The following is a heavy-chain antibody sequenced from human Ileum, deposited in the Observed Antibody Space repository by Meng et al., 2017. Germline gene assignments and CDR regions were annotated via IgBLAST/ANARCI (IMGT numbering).Heavy chain of an antibody. CDR2: IHNSATT. CDR1: GGSISNYY. J-gene: IGHJ5*02. Sequence: QVQLQEAGPGLGKRSETLSLTCTVSGGSISNYYWSWIRQPPGKGLEWIGYIHNSATTKYSPSLKSRVTISEDTSKNQFSLKLSSVTAADTAVYYCARHDVVPVIRHGFDPWGQGTLVTVSS. D-gene: IGHD3-10*01. CDR3: ARHDVVPVIRHGFDP. V-gene: IGHV4-59*08.